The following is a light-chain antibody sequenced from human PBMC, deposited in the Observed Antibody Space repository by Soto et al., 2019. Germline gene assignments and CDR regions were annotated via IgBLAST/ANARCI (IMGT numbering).Light chain of an antibody. J-gene: IGLJ1*01. CDR2: DVS. CDR3: SSYTSSSTPLYV. CDR1: SSDGGGYNY. Sequence: QSALTQPASVSGSPGQSITISCTGTSSDGGGYNYVSWYQQHPGKAPKLMIYDVSNRPSGVSNRFSGSKSGNTASLTISGLQAEDEADYYCSSYTSSSTPLYVLGTGTKVTVL. V-gene: IGLV2-14*01.